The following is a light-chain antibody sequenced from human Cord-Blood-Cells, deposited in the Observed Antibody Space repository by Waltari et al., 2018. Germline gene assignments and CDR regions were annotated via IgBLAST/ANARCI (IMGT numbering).Light chain of an antibody. Sequence: QSALTQPASVSGSPGQSITISCTGTSSDVGGYNYVSWYQQHPGKAPKLMIYDVSKRAAGVSNGFSGSKSGNTAALTISGLQAEDGADYYCSSYTSSSTWVFGGGTKLTVL. CDR2: DVS. CDR1: SSDVGGYNY. V-gene: IGLV2-14*03. J-gene: IGLJ3*02. CDR3: SSYTSSSTWV.